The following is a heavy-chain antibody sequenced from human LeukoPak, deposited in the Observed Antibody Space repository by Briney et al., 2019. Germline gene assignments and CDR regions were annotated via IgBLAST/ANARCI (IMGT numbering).Heavy chain of an antibody. J-gene: IGHJ4*02. CDR3: TTVNLQYPYFDY. CDR1: GFTFSNAW. D-gene: IGHD4-11*01. CDR2: IKSKTDGGTT. Sequence: PGGSLRLSCAASGFTFSNAWMSWVRQAPGKGLEWVGGIKSKTDGGTTDYAAPVKGRFTISREDSKNTLYLQMNSLKTEDTAVYYCTTVNLQYPYFDYWGQGTLVTVSS. V-gene: IGHV3-15*01.